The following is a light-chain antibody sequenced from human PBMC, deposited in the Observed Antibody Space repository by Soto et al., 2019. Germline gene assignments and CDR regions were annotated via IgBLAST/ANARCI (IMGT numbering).Light chain of an antibody. CDR3: QEFASN. CDR2: GAS. Sequence: EIVMTQSPATLSVSPGEGATLSCRAIQSVRSNLAWYQQKPGQAPRLLIHGASTRATGIPARFSGSGSGTDFILTINCLAPEDFAVYYCQEFASNFGGGAKVDIK. CDR1: QSVRSN. J-gene: IGKJ4*01. V-gene: IGKV3-15*01.